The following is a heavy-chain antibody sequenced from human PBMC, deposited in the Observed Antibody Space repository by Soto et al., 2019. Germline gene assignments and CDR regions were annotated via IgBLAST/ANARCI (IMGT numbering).Heavy chain of an antibody. J-gene: IGHJ3*02. CDR2: ITPFNGNT. D-gene: IGHD4-17*01. CDR3: ARLPSGDYGGDAFDI. Sequence: SVKVSCKASGYTFTYRYLHWVRQAPGQALEWMGWITPFNGNTNYAQKFQDRVTITRDRSMSTAYMELSSLRSEDTAMYYCARLPSGDYGGDAFDIWGQGTMVTVSS. V-gene: IGHV1-45*02. CDR1: GYTFTYRY.